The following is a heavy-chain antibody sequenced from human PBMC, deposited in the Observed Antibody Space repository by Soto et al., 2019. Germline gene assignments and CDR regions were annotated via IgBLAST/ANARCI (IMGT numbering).Heavy chain of an antibody. J-gene: IGHJ4*02. CDR2: ISSSGSSI. D-gene: IGHD3-22*01. Sequence: EVQLVESGGGLVQPGGSLRLSCAASGFTFSSYEMNWVRQAPGKGLEWVSYISSSGSSIYYADSVKGRFTISRDNAKNSLYLQMNSLRAEDTAVYYCARTVYSSGYYYGVEYFDYWGQGTLVTVSS. CDR1: GFTFSSYE. CDR3: ARTVYSSGYYYGVEYFDY. V-gene: IGHV3-48*03.